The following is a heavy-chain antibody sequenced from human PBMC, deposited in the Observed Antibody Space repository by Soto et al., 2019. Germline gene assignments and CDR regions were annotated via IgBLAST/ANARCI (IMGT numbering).Heavy chain of an antibody. CDR3: ASAAPSYYYYGMDV. D-gene: IGHD2-15*01. CDR2: IVPIFGTA. CDR1: GGTFRSYA. J-gene: IGHJ6*02. V-gene: IGHV1-69*13. Sequence: SVKVSCKASGGTFRSYAISWVRQAPGQGLEWMGGIVPIFGTANYAQKFQGRVTITADESTSTAYMELSSLRSEDTAVYYCASAAPSYYYYGMDVWGQGTTVTVSS.